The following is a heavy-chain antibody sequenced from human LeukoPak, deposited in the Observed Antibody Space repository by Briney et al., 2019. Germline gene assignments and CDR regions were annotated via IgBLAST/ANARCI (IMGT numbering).Heavy chain of an antibody. CDR1: GGTFSSYA. CDR2: IIPIFGTA. V-gene: IGHV1-69*13. Sequence: ASVKVSCKSSGGTFSSYAISWVRQAPGQGLEWMGGIIPIFGTANYAQKFQGRVTITADESTGTAYMELSSLRSEDTAVYYCARDRGDDFWSGYYGFDWGHGTLVTASS. D-gene: IGHD3-3*01. CDR3: ARDRGDDFWSGYYGFD. J-gene: IGHJ4*01.